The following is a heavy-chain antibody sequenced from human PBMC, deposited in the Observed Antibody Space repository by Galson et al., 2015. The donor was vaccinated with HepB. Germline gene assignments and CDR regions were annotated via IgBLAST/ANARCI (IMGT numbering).Heavy chain of an antibody. Sequence: SLRLSCAASGFSFTSYWMSWVRQAPGKGLEWVANIKQNGSEKYYVDSVKDRFTISRDNAKNSLYLQMNSLRVEDTAVYYCARGYWNYGYWGQGTLVTVSS. CDR1: GFSFTSYW. V-gene: IGHV3-7*05. CDR2: IKQNGSEK. CDR3: ARGYWNYGY. J-gene: IGHJ4*02. D-gene: IGHD1-7*01.